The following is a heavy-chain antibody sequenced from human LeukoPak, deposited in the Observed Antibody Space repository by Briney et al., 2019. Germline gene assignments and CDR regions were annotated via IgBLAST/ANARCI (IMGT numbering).Heavy chain of an antibody. J-gene: IGHJ4*02. CDR2: TFYRSRWYN. D-gene: IGHD6-13*01. V-gene: IGHV6-1*01. CDR3: ARDDGSSSWNYFDY. CDR1: GDSVSSNSAV. Sequence: SQTLSLTCDISGDSVSSNSAVWNWIRQSPSRGLEWLGRTFYRSRWYNDYAVSMKTRININRDTSKNQFSLHLHSVTPEDTAVYYCARDDGSSSWNYFDYWGQGTLVTVSS.